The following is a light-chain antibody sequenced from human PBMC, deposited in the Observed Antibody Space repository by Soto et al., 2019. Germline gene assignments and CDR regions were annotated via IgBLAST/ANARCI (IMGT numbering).Light chain of an antibody. CDR2: NVN. CDR3: CSYAGGYTWV. Sequence: QSALTQPRSVSGSPGQSVTFSCTGTSSDVGGYIYVSWYQQHPGKAPKLLIYNVNKRPSGVPDRFSGSKSGNTASLTISGLQAEDEADYYCCSYAGGYTWVFGGGTKVTVL. V-gene: IGLV2-11*01. J-gene: IGLJ3*02. CDR1: SSDVGGYIY.